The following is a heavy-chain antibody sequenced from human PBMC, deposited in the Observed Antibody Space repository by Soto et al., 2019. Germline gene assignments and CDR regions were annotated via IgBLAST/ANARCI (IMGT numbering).Heavy chain of an antibody. V-gene: IGHV5-10-1*01. D-gene: IGHD6-19*01. Sequence: PGESLKISCKGSGYSFTSYWISWVRQMPGKGLEWMGRIDPSASYTNYSPSFQGHVTISADKSISTAYLQWSSLKASDTAMYYCARSAGLDDQFYYYYGMDVWGQGTTVTVSS. CDR3: ARSAGLDDQFYYYYGMDV. J-gene: IGHJ6*02. CDR1: GYSFTSYW. CDR2: IDPSASYT.